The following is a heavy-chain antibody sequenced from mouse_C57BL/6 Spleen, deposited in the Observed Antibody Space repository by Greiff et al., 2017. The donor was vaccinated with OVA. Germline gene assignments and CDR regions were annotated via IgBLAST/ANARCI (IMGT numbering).Heavy chain of an antibody. CDR2: IDPETGGT. D-gene: IGHD1-1*01. CDR3: TRGGSSYPSWFAH. CDR1: GYTFTDYE. Sequence: QVQLKQSGAELVRPGASVTLSCKASGYTFTDYEMHWVKQTPVHGLEWIGAIDPETGGTAYNQKFKGKAILTADKSSSTAYMELRSLTSEDSAVYYCTRGGSSYPSWFAHWGQGTLVTVSA. V-gene: IGHV1-15*01. J-gene: IGHJ3*01.